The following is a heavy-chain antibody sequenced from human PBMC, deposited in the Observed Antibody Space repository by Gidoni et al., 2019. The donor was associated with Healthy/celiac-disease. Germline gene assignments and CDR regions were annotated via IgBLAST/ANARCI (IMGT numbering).Heavy chain of an antibody. D-gene: IGHD2-2*01. V-gene: IGHV3-48*02. J-gene: IGHJ4*02. CDR3: ARGDSSTSQFDY. Sequence: LTISRDNAKNSLYLQMNSLRDEDTAVYYCARGDSSTSQFDYWGQGTLVTVSS.